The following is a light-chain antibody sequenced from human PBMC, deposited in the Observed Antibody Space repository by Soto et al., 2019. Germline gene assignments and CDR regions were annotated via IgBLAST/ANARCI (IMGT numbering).Light chain of an antibody. CDR1: SSDVGSYNL. V-gene: IGLV2-23*01. CDR2: EGS. CDR3: CSYAGSSTVV. Sequence: QSALTQPASVSGSPGQSITISCTGTSSDVGSYNLVSWYQQHPGKAPKFMIYEGSKRPSGVSNRFSGSKSGNTASLTISGLQAEDEADYYCCSYAGSSTVVFGGGTNLTVL. J-gene: IGLJ2*01.